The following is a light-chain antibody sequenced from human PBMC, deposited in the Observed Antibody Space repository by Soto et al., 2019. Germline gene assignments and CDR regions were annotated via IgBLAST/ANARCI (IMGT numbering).Light chain of an antibody. V-gene: IGLV1-40*01. Sequence: QSVLTQPPSVSGAPGQRVTISCTGSSSKIGAGYDVHWYQQLPGTAPKLLIYGNSNRPSGVPDRFSGSNSGTSASLAITGLQAEDEADYYCQSYDNSLSGYVFGTGTKVTVL. CDR1: SSKIGAGYD. J-gene: IGLJ1*01. CDR3: QSYDNSLSGYV. CDR2: GNS.